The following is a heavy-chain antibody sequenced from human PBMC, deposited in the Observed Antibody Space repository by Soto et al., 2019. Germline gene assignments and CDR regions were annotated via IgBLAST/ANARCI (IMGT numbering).Heavy chain of an antibody. Sequence: GESLKISCEGSGYSLTTHWINWVRQMPGKGLEWMGIIYPGDSDTRYSPSFQGQVTISADKSISTAYLQWSSLKASDTAMYYCASLGIAAGYIDAFDIWGQGTMVTVSS. CDR1: GYSLTTHW. D-gene: IGHD6-13*01. J-gene: IGHJ3*02. CDR2: IYPGDSDT. V-gene: IGHV5-51*01. CDR3: ASLGIAAGYIDAFDI.